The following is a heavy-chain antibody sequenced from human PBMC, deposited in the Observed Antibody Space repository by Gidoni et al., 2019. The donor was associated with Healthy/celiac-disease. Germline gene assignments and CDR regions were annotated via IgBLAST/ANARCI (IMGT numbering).Heavy chain of an antibody. CDR3: ARDSEGIAAAGPDY. D-gene: IGHD6-13*01. J-gene: IGHJ4*02. CDR1: GYSLTGYY. V-gene: IGHV1-2*02. Sequence: QVQLVQSGAEVKKPGASVKVSCKASGYSLTGYYMHWVRQAPGQGLEWMEWINPNSGGTNYAQKFQGRVTMTRDTSISTAYMELGRLRSDDTAVYYCARDSEGIAAAGPDYWGQGTLVTVSS. CDR2: INPNSGGT.